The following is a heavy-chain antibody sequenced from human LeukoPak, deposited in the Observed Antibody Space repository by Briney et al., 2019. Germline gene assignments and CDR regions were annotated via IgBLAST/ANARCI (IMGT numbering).Heavy chain of an antibody. CDR2: ISGSGGST. J-gene: IGHJ6*02. CDR1: GFTFSSYA. V-gene: IGHV3-23*01. D-gene: IGHD2-2*03. CDR3: AGRANGYCSSTSCPVYYYYGMDV. Sequence: GGSLRLSCAASGFTFSSYAMSWVRQAPGKGLETVSAISGSGGSTYYADSVKGRFTISRDNSKNTLYLQMNSLRAEDTAVYYCAGRANGYCSSTSCPVYYYYGMDVWGQGTTVTVSS.